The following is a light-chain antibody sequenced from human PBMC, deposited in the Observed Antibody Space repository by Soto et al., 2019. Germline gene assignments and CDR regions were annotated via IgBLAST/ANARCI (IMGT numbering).Light chain of an antibody. CDR1: QGINNN. CDR3: QQYNAYPLT. CDR2: AVS. V-gene: IGKV1-16*01. J-gene: IGKJ4*01. Sequence: DIQMTQSPSSLSAFVGDRVTITCRASQGINNNLAWFQQKPGKAPKPLIYAVSSLQSGVPSTFSGSGSGTDFTLTIGSLQPEDVATYYCQQYNAYPLTVGGGTKVEIK.